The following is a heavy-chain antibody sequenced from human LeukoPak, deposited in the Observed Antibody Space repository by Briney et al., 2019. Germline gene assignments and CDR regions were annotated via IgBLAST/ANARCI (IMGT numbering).Heavy chain of an antibody. Sequence: GESLKISFKASGYSFTNYWIAWVRQMPGKGLEWLGIIYPGDSHTRYSPSFEGQVTISADTSITTAYLQWNSLKASDTAMYYCARRLTTGSFDCWGQGTLVTVTS. CDR2: IYPGDSHT. D-gene: IGHD2-8*01. CDR1: GYSFTNYW. J-gene: IGHJ4*02. CDR3: ARRLTTGSFDC. V-gene: IGHV5-51*01.